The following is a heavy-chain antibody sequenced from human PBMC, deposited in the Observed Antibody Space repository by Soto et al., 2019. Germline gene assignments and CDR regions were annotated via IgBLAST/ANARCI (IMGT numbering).Heavy chain of an antibody. CDR3: ARVFFYDFWSGSYGYLDV. D-gene: IGHD3-3*01. Sequence: SETLSLTCTVSGGSISSGDYYWSWIRQPPGKGLEWIGYIYYSGSTYYNPSLKSRVTISVDTSKNQFSLKLSSVTAADTAVYYFARVFFYDFWSGSYGYLDVWGQGTTVTVSS. J-gene: IGHJ6*02. V-gene: IGHV4-30-4*01. CDR2: IYYSGST. CDR1: GGSISSGDYY.